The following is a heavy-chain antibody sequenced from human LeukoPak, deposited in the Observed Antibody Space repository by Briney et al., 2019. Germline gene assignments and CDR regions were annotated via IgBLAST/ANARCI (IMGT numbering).Heavy chain of an antibody. CDR3: AREWQVGATGFDY. CDR2: INPNSGGT. CDR1: GYTFTGYY. V-gene: IGHV1-2*06. J-gene: IGHJ4*02. D-gene: IGHD1-26*01. Sequence: GASVKVSCKASGYTFTGYYMHWVRQAPGQGLEWMGRINPNSGGTNYAQKFQGRVTMTRDTSISTAYMELSRLRSDDTAVYYCAREWQVGATGFDYWGQGTLVTVSS.